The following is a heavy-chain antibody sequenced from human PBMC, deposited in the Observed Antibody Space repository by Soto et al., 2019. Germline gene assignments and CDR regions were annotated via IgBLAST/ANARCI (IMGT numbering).Heavy chain of an antibody. CDR2: IYYSGST. Sequence: SETLSLTCTVSGGSISSYYWSWIRQPPGKGLEWIGYIYYSGSTNYNPSLKSRVTISVDTSKNQFSLKLSSVTAADTAVYYCARGENWNYEWFDPWGQGTLVTVSS. CDR1: GGSISSYY. D-gene: IGHD1-7*01. V-gene: IGHV4-59*01. J-gene: IGHJ5*02. CDR3: ARGENWNYEWFDP.